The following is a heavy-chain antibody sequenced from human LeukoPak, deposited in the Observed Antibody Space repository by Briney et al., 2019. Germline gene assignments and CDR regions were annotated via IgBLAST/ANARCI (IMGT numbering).Heavy chain of an antibody. Sequence: ASVKVSCKASGYTFTSYGISWVRQAPGQGLEWMGWISAYNGNTNYAQKLQGRVTMTTDTSTSTDYMELRSLRSDDTAVYYCARDVVDRIYYYMDVWGKGATVTVSS. CDR1: GYTFTSYG. CDR3: ARDVVDRIYYYMDV. D-gene: IGHD1-14*01. J-gene: IGHJ6*03. CDR2: ISAYNGNT. V-gene: IGHV1-18*01.